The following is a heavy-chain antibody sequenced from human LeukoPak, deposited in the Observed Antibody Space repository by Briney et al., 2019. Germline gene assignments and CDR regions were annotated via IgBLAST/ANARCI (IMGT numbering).Heavy chain of an antibody. V-gene: IGHV4-59*01. CDR3: ARDLWYYDILTGYSPFDY. Sequence: SETLSLTCTVSGGSISSYYWSWIRQPPGKGLEWIGYIYYSGSTNYNPSLKSRVTISVDTSKNQFSLKLSSVTAADTAVYYCARDLWYYDILTGYSPFDYWGQGTLVTVSS. D-gene: IGHD3-9*01. J-gene: IGHJ4*02. CDR2: IYYSGST. CDR1: GGSISSYY.